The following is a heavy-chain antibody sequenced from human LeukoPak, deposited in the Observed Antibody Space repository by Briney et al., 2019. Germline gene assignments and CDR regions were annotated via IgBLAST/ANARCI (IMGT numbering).Heavy chain of an antibody. CDR2: INWNGGST. V-gene: IGHV3-20*04. D-gene: IGHD6-19*01. J-gene: IGHJ4*02. CDR3: ARGSSGWYKVPSDH. CDR1: GFTFDDYG. Sequence: GGSLRLSCAASGFTFDDYGMSWVRQAPGKGLEWVSGINWNGGSTGYADSVKGRFTISRDNAKNSLYLQMNSLRAEDTALYYCARGSSGWYKVPSDHWGQGTLVTVSS.